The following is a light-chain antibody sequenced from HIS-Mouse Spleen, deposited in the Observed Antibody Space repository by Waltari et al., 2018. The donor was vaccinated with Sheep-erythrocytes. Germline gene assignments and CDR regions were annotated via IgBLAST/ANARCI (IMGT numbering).Light chain of an antibody. Sequence: DIQMTQSPSSLSASVGDRVTITCRASQRISSYLNWYQQKPGKAPKLLVYAECSLQSGVPSRFSGSGSGTDFTLTISTLQPEDFATYYCQQSYSTPRTFGQGTKVEIK. V-gene: IGKV1-39*01. CDR1: QRISSY. J-gene: IGKJ1*01. CDR3: QQSYSTPRT. CDR2: AEC.